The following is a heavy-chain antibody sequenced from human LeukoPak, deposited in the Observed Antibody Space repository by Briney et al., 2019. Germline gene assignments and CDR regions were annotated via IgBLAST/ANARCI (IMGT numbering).Heavy chain of an antibody. D-gene: IGHD3-10*01. Sequence: GGSLRLSCAASGFTFSSYSMNWVRQAPGKGLEWVSSISSSSSYIYYADSVKGRFTISRDNAKNSLYLQMNSLRAEDTAVYYCARDRDGSGSYYILGYWGQGTLVTVSS. CDR1: GFTFSSYS. CDR3: ARDRDGSGSYYILGY. CDR2: ISSSSSYI. J-gene: IGHJ4*02. V-gene: IGHV3-21*01.